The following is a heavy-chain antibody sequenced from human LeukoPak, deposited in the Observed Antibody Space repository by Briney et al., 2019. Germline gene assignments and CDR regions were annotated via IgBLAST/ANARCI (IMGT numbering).Heavy chain of an antibody. V-gene: IGHV4-34*01. CDR1: GGSFSGYY. CDR3: ARGLAYYDYVWGSYRLPSGAFDI. J-gene: IGHJ3*02. CDR2: INHSGST. Sequence: SETLSLTCAVYGGSFSGYYWSWICQPPGKGLEWIGEINHSGSTNYNPSLKSRVTISVDTSKNQFSLKLSSVTAADTAVYYCARGLAYYDYVWGSYRLPSGAFDIWGQGTMVTVSS. D-gene: IGHD3-16*02.